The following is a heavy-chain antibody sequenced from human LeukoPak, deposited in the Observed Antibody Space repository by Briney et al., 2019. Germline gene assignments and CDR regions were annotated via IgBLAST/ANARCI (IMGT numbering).Heavy chain of an antibody. CDR1: GYTFTSYG. D-gene: IGHD5-18*01. CDR3: ARGGYTYGYYYYYMDV. CDR2: INPNSGGT. Sequence: ASVKVSCKASGYTFTSYGISWVRQAPGQGLEWMGWINPNSGGTNYAQKFQGRVTMTRDTSISTAYMELSRLRSDDTAVYYCARGGYTYGYYYYYMDVWGKGTTVTISS. V-gene: IGHV1-2*02. J-gene: IGHJ6*03.